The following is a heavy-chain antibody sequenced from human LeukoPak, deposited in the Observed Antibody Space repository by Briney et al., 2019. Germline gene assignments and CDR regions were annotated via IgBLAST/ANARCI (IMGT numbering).Heavy chain of an antibody. CDR3: ATSFPQSAGDFANS. Sequence: PAETLSLTCTVSGVSVRRYFWSCIREPPGKGLECVGFIYSSGSTKYNPSLKSRVTISVDTSKNQFSLKMRSVSAADTAVYYCATSFPQSAGDFANSWGQGTLVTVSS. V-gene: IGHV4-4*09. J-gene: IGHJ4*02. D-gene: IGHD4-17*01. CDR2: IYSSGST. CDR1: GVSVRRYF.